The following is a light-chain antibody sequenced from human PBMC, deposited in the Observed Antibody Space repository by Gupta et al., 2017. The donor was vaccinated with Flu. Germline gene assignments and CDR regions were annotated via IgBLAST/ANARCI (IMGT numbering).Light chain of an antibody. CDR3: QVGDSSSDNPVV. V-gene: IGLV3-21*02. J-gene: IGLJ2*01. Sequence: SSVLTQPPAVSVAPGQTARIPCGGNNIGRTSVHWYQPRPGQAPGLVVYDDSDRPSGIPSRVSGSNSGNTATVTIVRVDAGEEADYYCQVGDSSSDNPVVFGGGTKLAVL. CDR2: DDS. CDR1: NIGRTS.